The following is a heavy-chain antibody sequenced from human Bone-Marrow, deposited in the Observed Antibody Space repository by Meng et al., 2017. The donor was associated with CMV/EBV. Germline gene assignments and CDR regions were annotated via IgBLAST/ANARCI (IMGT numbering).Heavy chain of an antibody. Sequence: ASVKDSCKASGYIFAKNGISWMRQAPGQRLEWMGWISADNHNTNLVQRFQGRVTMTIDTSTNTAYVELRSLRSDDPAVYYCAMGGDYGDYHDPFDYWGQGTLVTVSS. D-gene: IGHD4-17*01. CDR1: GYIFAKNG. CDR3: AMGGDYGDYHDPFDY. V-gene: IGHV1-18*01. CDR2: ISADNHNT. J-gene: IGHJ4*02.